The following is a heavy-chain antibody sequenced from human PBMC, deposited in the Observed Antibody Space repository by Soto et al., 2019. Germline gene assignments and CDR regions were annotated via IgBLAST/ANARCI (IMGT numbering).Heavy chain of an antibody. CDR1: GATFSFYT. D-gene: IGHD3-10*01. V-gene: IGHV1-69*02. Sequence: QVQLVQSGAEVKKPGSSVKVSCKASGATFSFYTINWVRQAPGLGLEWLGRINPILSMSNYAQYFQGRVTMTVDKSTSKAYMELSSLRSEETAMYYGATNYGSGYRAFDFWGQGALVTVSS. CDR3: ATNYGSGYRAFDF. J-gene: IGHJ4*02. CDR2: INPILSMS.